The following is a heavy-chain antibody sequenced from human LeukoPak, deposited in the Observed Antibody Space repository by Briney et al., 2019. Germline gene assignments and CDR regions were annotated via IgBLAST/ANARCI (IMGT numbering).Heavy chain of an antibody. J-gene: IGHJ4*02. Sequence: PGGSLRLSCTASGFTFSSYWMNWVRQAPGKGLEWVANIKQDGSEKYYVDSVKGRFTISRDNAKESLYLQMNSLRAEDTAVYYCARETEMANLDYWGQGTLVTVSS. D-gene: IGHD5-24*01. CDR3: ARETEMANLDY. CDR2: IKQDGSEK. V-gene: IGHV3-7*04. CDR1: GFTFSSYW.